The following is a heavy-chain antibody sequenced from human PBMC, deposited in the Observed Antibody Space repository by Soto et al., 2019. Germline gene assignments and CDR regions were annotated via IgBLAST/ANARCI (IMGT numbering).Heavy chain of an antibody. Sequence: ASVKVSCKGCGYRFNNYALHWVRQAPGQSLEWMGCTNGDSGETIYSQKFHDRVTFTSDTSASTVYMEVISLRSEDTALYYCVRGQDDDSWIIEHWGPGTLVTVSS. CDR3: VRGQDDDSWIIEH. CDR1: GYRFNNYA. V-gene: IGHV1-3*01. D-gene: IGHD4-4*01. J-gene: IGHJ1*01. CDR2: TNGDSGET.